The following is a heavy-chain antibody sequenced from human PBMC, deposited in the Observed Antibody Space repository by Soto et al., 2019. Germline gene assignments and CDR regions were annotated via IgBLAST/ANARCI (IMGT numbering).Heavy chain of an antibody. CDR2: IIPIFGTA. CDR3: ARDHTAMAGS. CDR1: GGTFSTYT. J-gene: IGHJ4*02. Sequence: SVKVSCKASGGTFSTYTISWVRQAPGQGLEWMRGIIPIFGTANYAQKFQGRVTITADESTSTAYMELSSLRSEDTAVYYCARDHTAMAGSWGQGTLVTVSS. V-gene: IGHV1-69*13. D-gene: IGHD6-19*01.